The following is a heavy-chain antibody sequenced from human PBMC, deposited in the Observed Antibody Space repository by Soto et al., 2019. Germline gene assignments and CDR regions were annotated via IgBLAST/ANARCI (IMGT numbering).Heavy chain of an antibody. CDR3: ARSPRSSPYFDY. CDR1: GYTFSHFW. J-gene: IGHJ4*02. Sequence: GESLTISCPCSGYTFSHFWIGWVRQLPGKGLEWMGIIYPGDHETRYSPSFHGKVTISADKSINTAYLQWNSLEASDTAFYFCARSPRSSPYFDYWGQGALVTVSS. D-gene: IGHD6-13*01. CDR2: IYPGDHET. V-gene: IGHV5-51*01.